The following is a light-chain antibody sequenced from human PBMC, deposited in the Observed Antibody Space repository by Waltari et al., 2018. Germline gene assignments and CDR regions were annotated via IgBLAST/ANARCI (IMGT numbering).Light chain of an antibody. CDR3: RQRSNRPPIT. Sequence: IVLTQSQATVSLSPGERVTLPRRASQDIRTSLTWYQQKSGQPPSLLIYEASNRATDAPPRLSGSESGTDFTLSISCLEHEDFAVYYCRQRSNRPPITFGIVSRQEI. CDR2: EAS. CDR1: QDIRTS. V-gene: IGKV3-11*01. J-gene: IGKJ5*01.